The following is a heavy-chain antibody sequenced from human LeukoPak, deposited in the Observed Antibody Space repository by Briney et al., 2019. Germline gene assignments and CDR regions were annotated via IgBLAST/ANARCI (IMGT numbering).Heavy chain of an antibody. V-gene: IGHV6-1*01. J-gene: IGHJ5*02. D-gene: IGHD3-10*01. CDR1: GGSVTGNTTA. CDR2: TYSRSRWYH. CDR3: ARGISRFNWLDT. Sequence: SQTLSLTCAISGGSVTGNTTAWNWIRQPPSKGLEWLGRTYSRSRWYHDYAVSVTSRISISADTSKNQFSLQLISVTPDDTAIYFCARGISRFNWLDTWGQGTLVTVSS.